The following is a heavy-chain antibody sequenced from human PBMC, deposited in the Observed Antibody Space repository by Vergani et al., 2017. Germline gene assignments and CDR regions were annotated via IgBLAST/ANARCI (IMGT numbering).Heavy chain of an antibody. D-gene: IGHD1-26*01. CDR3: ARDGAGTMDFDY. V-gene: IGHV3-74*01. Sequence: EVQLVESGGGLVQPGGSLRLSCAASGFPLSNAWIHWVRQGPGKGLEWVSRVGFDGSDTVYADSVKGRFTISKDSAMNTVHLQMTNVRAEDTAVYFCARDGAGTMDFDYWGPGILVTVSS. CDR1: GFPLSNAW. CDR2: VGFDGSDT. J-gene: IGHJ4*02.